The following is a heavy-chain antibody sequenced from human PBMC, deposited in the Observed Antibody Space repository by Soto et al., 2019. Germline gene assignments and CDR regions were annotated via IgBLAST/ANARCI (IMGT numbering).Heavy chain of an antibody. CDR3: AKWGYRNLWGHYDMDV. J-gene: IGHJ6*02. Sequence: GGSLRLSCAASGFTFTTYAMSWVRQAPGKGLEWVSTISDSAGTTYYADSVKGRFTISRDISKNTLYLQMNSLRAEDTAVYYCAKWGYRNLWGHYDMDVWGQGTTVTVSS. CDR1: GFTFTTYA. D-gene: IGHD4-4*01. CDR2: ISDSAGTT. V-gene: IGHV3-23*01.